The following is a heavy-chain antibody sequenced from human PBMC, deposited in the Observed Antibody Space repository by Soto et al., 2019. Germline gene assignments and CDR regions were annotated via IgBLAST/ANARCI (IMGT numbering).Heavy chain of an antibody. J-gene: IGHJ6*02. V-gene: IGHV3-30*18. CDR2: ISYDGSNK. D-gene: IGHD2-2*02. CDR1: GFTFSSYG. CDR3: AKDRASGYCSSTSCYNYYYYGMDV. Sequence: GSLRLSCAASGFTFSSYGMHWVRQAPGKGLEWVAVISYDGSNKYYADSVKGRFTISRDNSKNTLYLQMNSLRAEDTAVYYCAKDRASGYCSSTSCYNYYYYGMDVWGQGTTVTVSS.